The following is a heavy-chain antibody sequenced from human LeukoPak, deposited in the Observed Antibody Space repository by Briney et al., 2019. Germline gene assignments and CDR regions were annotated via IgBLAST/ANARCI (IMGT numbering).Heavy chain of an antibody. V-gene: IGHV5-51*01. D-gene: IGHD6-13*01. CDR2: IYPDDSDT. J-gene: IGHJ3*01. CDR3: ASPMIEAAGHDNFDL. CDR1: GYSFTSYW. Sequence: GESLKIPGKGSGYSFTSYWIGWVRQMPGKGLDWMGIIYPDDSDTSYSPSFRGQVTMSADKSNSTAYLQWSSLKASDTAIYYCASPMIEAAGHDNFDLWGQGTTVIVSS.